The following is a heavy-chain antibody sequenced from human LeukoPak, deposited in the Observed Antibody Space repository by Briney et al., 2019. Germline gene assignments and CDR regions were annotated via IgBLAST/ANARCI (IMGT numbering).Heavy chain of an antibody. CDR1: GYTLTELS. V-gene: IGHV1-24*01. J-gene: IGHJ5*02. Sequence: ASVKVSCKVSGYTLTELSMHWVRQAPGKGLEWMGGFDPEDGETIYAQKFQGRVTMTEDTSTDTAYMELSSLRSEDTAVYYCATGPPVPLGYCSSTSCINWFDPWGQGTQVTVSS. CDR2: FDPEDGET. D-gene: IGHD2-2*01. CDR3: ATGPPVPLGYCSSTSCINWFDP.